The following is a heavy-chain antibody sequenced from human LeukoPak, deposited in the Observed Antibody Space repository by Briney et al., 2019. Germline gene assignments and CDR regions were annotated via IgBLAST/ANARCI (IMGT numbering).Heavy chain of an antibody. J-gene: IGHJ4*02. V-gene: IGHV4-59*01. CDR2: AFYTGST. CDR1: GASISHYY. Sequence: SETVSLTCTVSGASISHYYWSWIRQPPGRGLEWIGCAFYTGSTNYNPSLKSRVTISIDTSKSQFSLRLTSVTAADTAIYYCASLSHCSTSSCFDYWGRGTLVTVSS. CDR3: ASLSHCSTSSCFDY. D-gene: IGHD2-2*01.